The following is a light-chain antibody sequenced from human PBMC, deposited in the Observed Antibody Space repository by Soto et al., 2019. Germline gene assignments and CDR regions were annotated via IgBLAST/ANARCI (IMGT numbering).Light chain of an antibody. V-gene: IGLV2-11*01. CDR1: SRDVGGYNY. CDR2: DVN. CDR3: CSYAGRYTYV. Sequence: QSALTQPRSVSGSPGQSVTISCTGTSRDVGGYNYVSWYQQYPGKAPKVMIYDVNKRPSGVPDRFSGSKSGNTASLTISGLQAEDEADYYCCSYAGRYTYVFGSGTKLTVL. J-gene: IGLJ1*01.